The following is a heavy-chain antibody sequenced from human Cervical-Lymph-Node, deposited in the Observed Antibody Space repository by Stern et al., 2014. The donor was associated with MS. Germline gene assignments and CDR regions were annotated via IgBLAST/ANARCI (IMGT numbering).Heavy chain of an antibody. CDR1: GGSISSGGYY. J-gene: IGHJ2*01. CDR3: ARTAPSSTMIVVVEDWYFDL. CDR2: IYYSGST. Sequence: QVQLQESGPGLVKPSQTLSLTCTVSGGSISSGGYYWSWIRPHPGKGLEWIGYIYYSGSTYYNPSLKSRVTISVDTSKNQFSLKLSSVTAADTAVYYCARTAPSSTMIVVVEDWYFDLWGRGTLVTVSS. D-gene: IGHD3-22*01. V-gene: IGHV4-31*03.